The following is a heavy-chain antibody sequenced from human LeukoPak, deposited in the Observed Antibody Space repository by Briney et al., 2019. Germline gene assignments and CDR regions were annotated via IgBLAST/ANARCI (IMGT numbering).Heavy chain of an antibody. D-gene: IGHD5-12*01. J-gene: IGHJ6*02. CDR1: GFTFSSYG. V-gene: IGHV3-30*02. CDR2: IRYDGSNK. Sequence: GGSLRLSCAASGFTFSSYGMHWVRQAPGKGLEWVAFIRYDGSNKYYADPVKGRFTISRDNSKNTLYLQMNSLRAEDTAVYYCAKGSSGYDLGYYYYYGMDVWGQGTTVTVSS. CDR3: AKGSSGYDLGYYYYYGMDV.